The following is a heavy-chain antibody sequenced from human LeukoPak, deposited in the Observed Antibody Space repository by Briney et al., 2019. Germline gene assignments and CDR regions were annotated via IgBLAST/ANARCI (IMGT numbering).Heavy chain of an antibody. CDR1: GGSISSYY. J-gene: IGHJ4*02. D-gene: IGHD1-26*01. V-gene: IGHV4-4*07. CDR3: ARQVAKVGATHFDY. Sequence: PSETLSLTCTVSGGSISSYYWSWIRQPAGKGLEWIGRIYTSGSTNYNPSLKSRVTMSVDTSKNQFSLKLSSVTAADTAVYFCARQVAKVGATHFDYWGQGSLVTVSS. CDR2: IYTSGST.